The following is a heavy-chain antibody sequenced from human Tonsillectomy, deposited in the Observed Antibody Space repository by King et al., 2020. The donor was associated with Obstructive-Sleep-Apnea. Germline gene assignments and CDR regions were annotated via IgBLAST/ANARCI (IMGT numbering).Heavy chain of an antibody. J-gene: IGHJ5*02. CDR1: GYSISSGYY. CDR2: IYHSGST. Sequence: VQLQESGPGLVKPSETLSLTCTVSGYSISSGYYWGWIRQPPGKGLGWIGSIYHSGSTYYNPSLKSRVTILVEPSKNQFSLKLSSVTAADTAVYYCARGYDSSGYGGNWFDPWGQGTLVTVSS. D-gene: IGHD3-22*01. V-gene: IGHV4-38-2*02. CDR3: ARGYDSSGYGGNWFDP.